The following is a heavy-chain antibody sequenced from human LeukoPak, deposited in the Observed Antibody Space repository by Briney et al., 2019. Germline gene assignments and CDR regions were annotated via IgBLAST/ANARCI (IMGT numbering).Heavy chain of an antibody. D-gene: IGHD3-3*01. J-gene: IGHJ4*02. V-gene: IGHV3-30-3*01. CDR2: ISYDGSNK. CDR1: GFTSSSYA. CDR3: ARGQVLRFLEWLYYFDY. Sequence: PGRSLRLFCAASGFTSSSYAMHWVRQARGKGLECVAVISYDGSNKYYADSVKGRFTLSRDNSKNTLYLQMNSLRAEDTAVYYCARGQVLRFLEWLYYFDYWGQGTLVTVSS.